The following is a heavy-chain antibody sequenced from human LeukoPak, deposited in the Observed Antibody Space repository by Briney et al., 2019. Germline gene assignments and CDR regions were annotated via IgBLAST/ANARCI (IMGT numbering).Heavy chain of an antibody. Sequence: ASVKVSCKASGYTFTSYDINWVRQATGQGLEWMGWMNPNSGNTGYAQKFQGRVTMTRNTSISTAYMELSSPRSEDTAVYYCARGLIVGAAYYYYYMDVWGKGTTVTVSS. CDR1: GYTFTSYD. CDR2: MNPNSGNT. CDR3: ARGLIVGAAYYYYYMDV. V-gene: IGHV1-8*01. D-gene: IGHD1-26*01. J-gene: IGHJ6*03.